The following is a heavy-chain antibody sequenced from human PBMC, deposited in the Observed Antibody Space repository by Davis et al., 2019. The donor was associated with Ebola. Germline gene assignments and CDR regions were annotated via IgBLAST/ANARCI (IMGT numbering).Heavy chain of an antibody. CDR1: GYTFTGYY. V-gene: IGHV1-2*06. Sequence: AASVKVSCKASGYTFTGYYMHWVRQAPGQGLEWMGRINPNSGGTNYAQKFQGKVTMTRDTSISTAYMELSRLRSDDTAVYYCARDLFPYSIVVVTAIDYWGQGTLVTVSS. J-gene: IGHJ4*02. D-gene: IGHD2-21*02. CDR2: INPNSGGT. CDR3: ARDLFPYSIVVVTAIDY.